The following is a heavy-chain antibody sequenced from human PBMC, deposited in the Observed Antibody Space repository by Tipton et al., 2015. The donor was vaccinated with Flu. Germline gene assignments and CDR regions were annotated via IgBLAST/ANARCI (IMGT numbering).Heavy chain of an antibody. V-gene: IGHV4-34*01. D-gene: IGHD6-13*01. Sequence: GLVKPSETLSLTCAVYGGSFSGYYWSWIRQPPGKGLEWIGEINHSGGTNYNPSLKSRVTISVDTSKNQFSLKLSSVTAADTAVYYCASSRAAAGTFNFLDYWGQGTLVTVSS. CDR2: INHSGGT. J-gene: IGHJ4*02. CDR3: ASSRAAAGTFNFLDY. CDR1: GGSFSGYY.